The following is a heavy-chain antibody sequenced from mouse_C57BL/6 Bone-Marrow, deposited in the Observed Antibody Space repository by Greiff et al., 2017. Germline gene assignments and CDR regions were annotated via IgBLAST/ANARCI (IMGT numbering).Heavy chain of an antibody. CDR3: TLLSTTVLATFDY. J-gene: IGHJ2*01. CDR1: GFNIKDDY. D-gene: IGHD1-1*01. CDR2: IDPADGDT. Sequence: VQLQQSGAELVRPGASVKLSCTASGFNIKDDYMHWVKQRPEQGLEWIGWIDPADGDTEYASKFQGKATMTVDTSSSTAYLQLSSLTSEDTAVYYCTLLSTTVLATFDYWGQGTTLTVSS. V-gene: IGHV14-4*01.